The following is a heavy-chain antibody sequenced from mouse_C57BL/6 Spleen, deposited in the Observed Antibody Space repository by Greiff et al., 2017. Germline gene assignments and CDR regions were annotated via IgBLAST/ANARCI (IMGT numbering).Heavy chain of an antibody. CDR1: GYTFTGYW. D-gene: IGHD1-1*01. CDR2: ILPGSGST. CDR3: ARVGYSYGSSLHFDV. Sequence: LMKPGASVKLSCKATGYTFTGYWIAWVKQRPGHGLEWIGEILPGSGSTNYNEKFKGKATFTADTSSNTAYMQLSSLTTEDSAIYYCARVGYSYGSSLHFDVWGTGTTVTVSS. V-gene: IGHV1-9*01. J-gene: IGHJ1*03.